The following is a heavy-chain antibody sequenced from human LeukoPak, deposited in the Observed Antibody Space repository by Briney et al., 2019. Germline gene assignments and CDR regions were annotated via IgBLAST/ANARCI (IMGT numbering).Heavy chain of an antibody. CDR1: AFTVGSNY. J-gene: IGHJ3*02. D-gene: IGHD6-13*01. Sequence: GGSLTLSCAAFAFTVGSNYITWLRQAPGQGLEWVSDIYSDDNTYYTNSVKGRFTISRQTSKNTVFLQMNSLTADDTAVYYCAREKLTAAGNAFDIWGQGTMVIVSS. V-gene: IGHV3-53*04. CDR2: IYSDDNT. CDR3: AREKLTAAGNAFDI.